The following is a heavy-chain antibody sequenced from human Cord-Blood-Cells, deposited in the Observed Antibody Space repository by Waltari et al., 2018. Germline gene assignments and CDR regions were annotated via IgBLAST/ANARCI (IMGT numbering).Heavy chain of an antibody. CDR3: ARRSRRDAFDI. V-gene: IGHV3-48*01. CDR1: GFTFSSYS. CDR2: ISSSSSTI. J-gene: IGHJ3*02. Sequence: EVQLVESGGGLVQPGGSLRLSCAASGFTFSSYSMNWVRQAPGKGLEWVSYISSSSSTIYYADSLKGRFTIPRDNAKNSLYLQMNSLRAEDTAVYYCARRSRRDAFDIWGQGTMVTVSS.